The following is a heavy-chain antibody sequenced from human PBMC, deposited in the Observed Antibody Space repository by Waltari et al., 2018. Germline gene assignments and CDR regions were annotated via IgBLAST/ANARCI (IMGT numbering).Heavy chain of an antibody. J-gene: IGHJ4*02. CDR3: AREAGGYDSRGYFDY. D-gene: IGHD3-22*01. V-gene: IGHV3-53*02. CDR2: IYRCGST. CDR1: GFTVNSNY. Sequence: EVKLVETGGGLIQPGGSMRLSCAASGFTVNSNYMSWVRGAPGKGRKWVCIIYRCGSTSSADAVKGRFTISRDKSKNTWYLQMNSLRAEDTAVYYWAREAGGYDSRGYFDYWGQGTMVTVSS.